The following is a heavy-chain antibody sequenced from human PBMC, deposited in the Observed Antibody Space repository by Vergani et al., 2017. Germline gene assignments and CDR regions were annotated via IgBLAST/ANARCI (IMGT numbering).Heavy chain of an antibody. Sequence: QVQLQESGPGLVKPSQTLSLTCAVSGGSISSGGYYWSWFRQPAGKGLEWIGRFYTGGGTSYNPSLKSRVTISVDTSKIQFSLKLSSVTAADTAVYYCARQLGVYCSSTSCYAAYFDYWGQGTLVTVSS. CDR2: FYTGGGT. J-gene: IGHJ4*02. D-gene: IGHD2-2*01. CDR3: ARQLGVYCSSTSCYAAYFDY. V-gene: IGHV4-61*02. CDR1: GGSISSGGYY.